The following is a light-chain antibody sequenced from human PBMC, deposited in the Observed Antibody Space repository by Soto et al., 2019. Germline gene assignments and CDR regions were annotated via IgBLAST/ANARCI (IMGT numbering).Light chain of an antibody. CDR3: GAWDDSLNVYV. V-gene: IGLV1-51*01. J-gene: IGLJ1*01. CDR2: DDN. CDR1: SSNLAYNS. Sequence: QSALTQPPSVSAAPGQDVTISCSGSSSNLAYNSLSWYQQLPGTAPKLLIYDDNKRPSGIPARFSGSKSGTSATLGITGLETGDAADYYCGAWDDSLNVYVFGSGTKVTVL.